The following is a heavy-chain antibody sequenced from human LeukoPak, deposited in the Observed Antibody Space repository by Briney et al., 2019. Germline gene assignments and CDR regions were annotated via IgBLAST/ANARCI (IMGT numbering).Heavy chain of an antibody. CDR2: IYYSGST. CDR3: ARHGSLGSGWLY. V-gene: IGHV4-39*01. Sequence: PSETLSLTCTVSGGSISSTTYYWGWIRQPPGKGLEWIGSIYYSGSTYYNPSLKSRVTISADTSTNQFSLNVTSVTAADTALYYCARHGSLGSGWLYWGQGTLSPSPQ. CDR1: GGSISSTTYY. J-gene: IGHJ4*02. D-gene: IGHD6-19*01.